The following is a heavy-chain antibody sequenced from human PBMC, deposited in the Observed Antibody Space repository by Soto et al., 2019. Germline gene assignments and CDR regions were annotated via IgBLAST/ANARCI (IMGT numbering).Heavy chain of an antibody. J-gene: IGHJ6*02. CDR3: ARVSTAYYDGMDV. Sequence: EVQLVESGGGLVKPGGSLRLSCSASGFTFSSYSMNWVRQAPGKGLEWVSSISSSSSYIYYADSVKGRFTISRDNAKNSLYLQMNSLRAEATAVYYGARVSTAYYDGMDVWGQGTTVTVSS. V-gene: IGHV3-21*01. CDR1: GFTFSSYS. CDR2: ISSSSSYI.